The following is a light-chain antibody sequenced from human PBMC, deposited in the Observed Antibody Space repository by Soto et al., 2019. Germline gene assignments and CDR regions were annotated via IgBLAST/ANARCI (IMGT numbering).Light chain of an antibody. CDR2: AAS. J-gene: IGKJ3*01. CDR3: QQSYSTPFT. CDR1: QSISNY. Sequence: DLQMTQSPSSLSASVGDRVTITCRASQSISNYLNWYQQKPGRAPDLLIYAASSLQGGVPSRFSGSGSGTDFTLTISNLQPEDFATYYCQQSYSTPFTFGPGTKVDIE. V-gene: IGKV1-39*01.